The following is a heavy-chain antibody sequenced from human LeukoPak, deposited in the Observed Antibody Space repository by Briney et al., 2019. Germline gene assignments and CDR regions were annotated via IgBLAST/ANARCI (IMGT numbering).Heavy chain of an antibody. CDR1: GYTFTSYW. V-gene: IGHV5-51*01. CDR3: ARQALNYYDSSGYSYDAFDI. Sequence: GESLKISCKGSGYTFTSYWIGWVRQMPGKGLEWMGIIYPGDSDTRYSPYFQGQVTISADKSISTAYLQWSSLKASDTAMYYCARQALNYYDSSGYSYDAFDIWGQGTMVTVSS. J-gene: IGHJ3*02. D-gene: IGHD3-22*01. CDR2: IYPGDSDT.